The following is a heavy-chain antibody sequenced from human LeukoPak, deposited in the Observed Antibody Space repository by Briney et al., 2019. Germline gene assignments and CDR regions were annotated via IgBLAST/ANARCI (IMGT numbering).Heavy chain of an antibody. CDR2: INPSGGST. J-gene: IGHJ4*02. CDR1: GYTFTSYY. Sequence: ASVKVSCRASGYTFTSYYMHWVRQAPGQGLEWMGIINPSGGSTSYAQKFQGRVTMTRDTSTSTVYMELSSLRSEDTAVYYCAREGFFDYEIDYWGQGTLVTVSS. D-gene: IGHD3-16*01. V-gene: IGHV1-46*01. CDR3: AREGFFDYEIDY.